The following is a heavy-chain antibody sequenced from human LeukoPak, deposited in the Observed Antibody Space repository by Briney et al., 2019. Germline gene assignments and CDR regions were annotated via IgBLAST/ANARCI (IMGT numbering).Heavy chain of an antibody. V-gene: IGHV1-46*04. CDR1: GYTFTSYY. Sequence: ASVKVSCKASGYTFTSYYMHWVRQAPGQGLEWMGIINPSGGSTRYAQKLQGRVTMTRDTSTSTVYMELSSVRSEDTAVYYCARSILRYYYNASGYYPYYFDYWGQGMLVTVSS. CDR3: ARSILRYYYNASGYYPYYFDY. CDR2: INPSGGST. J-gene: IGHJ4*02. D-gene: IGHD3-22*01.